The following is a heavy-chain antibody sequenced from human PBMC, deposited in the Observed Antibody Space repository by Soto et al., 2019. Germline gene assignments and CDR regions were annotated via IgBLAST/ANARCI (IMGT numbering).Heavy chain of an antibody. CDR1: GGSISSGDYY. CDR2: IYYSGST. J-gene: IGHJ6*02. Sequence: SETLSLTCTVSGGSISSGDYYWSWIRQHPGKGLEWIGYIYYSGSTYYNSSLKSRVTISVDTSKNQFSLKLSSVTAADTAVYYCARDCLSTSCGRLDVWGQGTTVTVAS. V-gene: IGHV4-31*03. CDR3: ARDCLSTSCGRLDV. D-gene: IGHD2-2*01.